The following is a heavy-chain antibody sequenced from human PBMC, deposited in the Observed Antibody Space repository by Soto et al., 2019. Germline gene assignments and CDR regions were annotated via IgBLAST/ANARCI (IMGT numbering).Heavy chain of an antibody. J-gene: IGHJ4*02. CDR1: GFTFSSYA. V-gene: IGHV3-30-3*01. CDR2: ISYDGSSK. Sequence: PGGSLRLSCAASGFTFSSYAMHWVRQAPGKGLEWVAVISYDGSSKYYADSVKGRFTISRDNSKNTLYLQMNSLRTEDTAVYYCARERGIAARIDYWGQGTLVTVSS. CDR3: ARERGIAARIDY. D-gene: IGHD6-6*01.